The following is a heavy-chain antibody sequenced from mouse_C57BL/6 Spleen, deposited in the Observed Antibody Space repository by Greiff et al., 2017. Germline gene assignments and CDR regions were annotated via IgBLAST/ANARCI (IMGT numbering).Heavy chain of an antibody. Sequence: QVQLQQSGAELVRPGASVTLSCKASGYTFTDYEMHWVKQTPVHGLEWIGAIDPETGGTAYNQKFKGKAILTADKSSSTAYMELRSLTSEDSAVYYCTRDGYYWDYWGQGTTLTVSS. J-gene: IGHJ2*01. CDR1: GYTFTDYE. V-gene: IGHV1-15*01. CDR2: IDPETGGT. D-gene: IGHD2-3*01. CDR3: TRDGYYWDY.